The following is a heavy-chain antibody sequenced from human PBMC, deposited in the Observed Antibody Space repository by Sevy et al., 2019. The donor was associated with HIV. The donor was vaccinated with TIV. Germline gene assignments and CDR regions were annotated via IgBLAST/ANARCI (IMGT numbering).Heavy chain of an antibody. D-gene: IGHD6-13*01. V-gene: IGHV3-9*01. CDR3: AKDMARFLRSSWPL. J-gene: IGHJ4*02. CDR1: GFTFDDYA. Sequence: GGSLRLSCAASGFTFDDYAMHWVRQAPGKGLEWVSGISWNSGSIGYADSVKGRFTISRDNAKNSLYLQMNSLRAEDTALYYCAKDMARFLRSSWPLWGQGTLVTVSS. CDR2: ISWNSGSI.